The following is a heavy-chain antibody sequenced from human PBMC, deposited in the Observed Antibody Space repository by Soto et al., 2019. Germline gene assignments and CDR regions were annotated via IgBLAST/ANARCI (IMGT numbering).Heavy chain of an antibody. V-gene: IGHV3-23*01. D-gene: IGHD4-4*01. CDR3: AKQVRDGTASPYIFDY. J-gene: IGHJ4*02. CDR1: GFTFSNYA. CDR2: ISAAANT. Sequence: EVELLESGGGLVQPGGSLRLSCAASGFTFSNYAMSWVRQAPGKGLEWVSAISAAANTYYASSVKGRFTISRDNSKNTLSLQMDSLRAEDTAVYYCAKQVRDGTASPYIFDYWGQGSLVTVSS.